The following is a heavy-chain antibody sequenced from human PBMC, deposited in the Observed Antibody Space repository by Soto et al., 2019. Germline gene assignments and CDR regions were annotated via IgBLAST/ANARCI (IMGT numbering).Heavy chain of an antibody. J-gene: IGHJ6*02. CDR2: ISYDGSNK. D-gene: IGHD2-2*01. CDR1: GFTFSSYG. CDR3: AKDVLTVVPAAQHRPLPAQYYYGMDV. V-gene: IGHV3-30*18. Sequence: PGGSLRLSCAASGFTFSSYGMHWVRQAPGKGLEWVAVISYDGSNKYYADSVKGRFTISRDNSKNTLYLQMNSLRAEDTAVYYCAKDVLTVVPAAQHRPLPAQYYYGMDVWGQGTTVTVSS.